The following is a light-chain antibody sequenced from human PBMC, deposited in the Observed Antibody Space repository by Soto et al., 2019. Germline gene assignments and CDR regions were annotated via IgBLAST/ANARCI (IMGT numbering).Light chain of an antibody. CDR3: QVWDSNTDHRV. CDR2: YDS. V-gene: IGLV3-21*04. CDR1: NLGSKS. J-gene: IGLJ3*02. Sequence: SYELTQPPSVSVAPGETARITCGGNNLGSKSVHWDQQKPGQSPVLVIYYDSDRPSGIPERFSGSNSGDSATLTISRVEDGDEADYVCQVWDSNTDHRVFGGGTKLTVL.